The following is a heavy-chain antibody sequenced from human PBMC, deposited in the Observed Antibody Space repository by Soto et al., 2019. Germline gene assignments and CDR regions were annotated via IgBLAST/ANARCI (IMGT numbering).Heavy chain of an antibody. CDR2: IYYSGST. CDR1: GGSTSSYY. V-gene: IGHV4-59*01. D-gene: IGHD2-15*01. J-gene: IGHJ4*02. Sequence: PSETLSLTCTVSGGSTSSYYWSWIRQPPGKRLEWIGYIYYSGSTNYNPSLKSRVTISVDTSKNQFSLKLSSVTAADTAVYYCARVYPGWSYYDYWGQGTLVTVSS. CDR3: ARVYPGWSYYDY.